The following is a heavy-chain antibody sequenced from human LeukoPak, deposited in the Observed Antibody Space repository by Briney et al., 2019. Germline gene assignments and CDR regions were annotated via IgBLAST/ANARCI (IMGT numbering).Heavy chain of an antibody. D-gene: IGHD5-24*01. V-gene: IGHV5-51*01. J-gene: IGHJ4*02. CDR3: ARHEEMATITN. CDR2: IYPGDSDT. Sequence: GAALQISCKGSGYSFTSYWIGWVRQMRGKGLEWMGIIYPGDSDTRYSPSFQGQVTISADKSISTAYLQWSSLKASDTAMYYCARHEEMATITNWGQGTLVTVSS. CDR1: GYSFTSYW.